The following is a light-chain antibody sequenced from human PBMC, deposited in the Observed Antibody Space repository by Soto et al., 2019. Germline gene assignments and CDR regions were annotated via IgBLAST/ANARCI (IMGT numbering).Light chain of an antibody. CDR3: QQYDTYSFT. J-gene: IGKJ3*01. CDR1: QSINSW. Sequence: DLQMTQSPSTLSASVGDRVTITCRASQSINSWLAWYQQKPGKAPKLLIYDASSLESGVPSMFSGSGSGTEFTLTISSLQPDDFATYYCQQYDTYSFTFGPGTKVDIK. CDR2: DAS. V-gene: IGKV1-5*01.